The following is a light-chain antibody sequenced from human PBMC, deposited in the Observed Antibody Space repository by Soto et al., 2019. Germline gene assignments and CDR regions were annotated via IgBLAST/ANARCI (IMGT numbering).Light chain of an antibody. Sequence: EIVLTQSPGTLSLSPGERATLSCRASQSVSSSYLAWYQQKPGQAPRLLIYGASSRATGIPDRFSGSGSGTDFTLTISRLEPEDFAVYYCQQYGSSPPEGTVGQGTKVDIK. CDR1: QSVSSSY. CDR3: QQYGSSPPEGT. V-gene: IGKV3-20*01. CDR2: GAS. J-gene: IGKJ1*01.